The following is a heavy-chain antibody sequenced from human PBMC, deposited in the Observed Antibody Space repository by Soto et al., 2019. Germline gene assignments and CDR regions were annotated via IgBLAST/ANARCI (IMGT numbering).Heavy chain of an antibody. CDR3: ARVIVDYDFWSVYYMDV. Sequence: ASVKVSCKASGYTFTSYGISWVRQAPGQGLEWMGWISAYNGNTNYAQKLQGRVTMTTDTSTSTAYMELRSLRSDDTAVYYCARVIVDYDFWSVYYMDVWGKGTTVTVS. CDR2: ISAYNGNT. V-gene: IGHV1-18*01. CDR1: GYTFTSYG. D-gene: IGHD3-3*01. J-gene: IGHJ6*03.